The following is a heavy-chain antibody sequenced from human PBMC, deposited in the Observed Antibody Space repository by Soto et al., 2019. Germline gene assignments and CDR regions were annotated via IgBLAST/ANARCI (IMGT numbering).Heavy chain of an antibody. J-gene: IGHJ6*02. Sequence: EVQLLESGGGLVQPGGSLRLSCAASGFTFSSYAMSWVRQAPGKRLEWVSAISGSGGSTYYADSVKGRFTISRDNSKNTLYLQMNSLRAEDTAVYYCAKADLPGTAVAGTFLWPYYGMDVWGQGTTVTVSS. CDR3: AKADLPGTAVAGTFLWPYYGMDV. CDR2: ISGSGGST. V-gene: IGHV3-23*01. CDR1: GFTFSSYA. D-gene: IGHD6-19*01.